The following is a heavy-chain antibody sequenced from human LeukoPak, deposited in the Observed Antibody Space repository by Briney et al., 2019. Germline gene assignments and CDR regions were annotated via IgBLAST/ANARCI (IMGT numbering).Heavy chain of an antibody. Sequence: SETLSLTCTVSGGSISSYYWSWIRQPPGKGLEWIGYIYTSGSTNYNPSLKSRVTISVDTSKNQFSLKLSSVTAADTAVYYCARIIFCSSTSGAGPGGGGDDAFDIWGQGTMVTVSS. J-gene: IGHJ3*02. CDR1: GGSISSYY. CDR2: IYTSGST. CDR3: ARIIFCSSTSGAGPGGGGDDAFDI. V-gene: IGHV4-4*09. D-gene: IGHD2-2*01.